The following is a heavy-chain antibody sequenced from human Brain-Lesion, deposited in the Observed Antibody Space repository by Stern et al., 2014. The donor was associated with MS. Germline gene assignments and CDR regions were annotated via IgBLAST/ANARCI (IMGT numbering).Heavy chain of an antibody. V-gene: IGHV4-30-2*01. Sequence: VQLVESGSGLVKPSQTLSLTCSVSGYSITSAAFSWPWIRQAPGKGLEWLGSIYYGGRPFYNQCLRSRVNIDVEPPQNQTYLRLNSVTAADTAVYYCARGRSRVHPPLDPWGQGTLVTVSS. CDR2: IYYGGRP. D-gene: IGHD2-2*01. CDR1: GYSITSAAFS. J-gene: IGHJ5*02. CDR3: ARGRSRVHPPLDP.